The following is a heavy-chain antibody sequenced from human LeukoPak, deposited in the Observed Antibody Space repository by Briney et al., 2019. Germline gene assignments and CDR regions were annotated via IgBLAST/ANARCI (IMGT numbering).Heavy chain of an antibody. CDR3: ARVGDWNDLVY. V-gene: IGHV4-59*01. CDR1: GGSISPYY. D-gene: IGHD1-1*01. CDR2: ILYSGTT. J-gene: IGHJ4*02. Sequence: SETLSLTCTVSGGSISPYYWSWIGQTPGKGLEWIGYILYSGTTTNYNPSLKSRVTISVDTSKNQFSLKLSSVTAADTAVYYCARVGDWNDLVYWGQGTLVTVSS.